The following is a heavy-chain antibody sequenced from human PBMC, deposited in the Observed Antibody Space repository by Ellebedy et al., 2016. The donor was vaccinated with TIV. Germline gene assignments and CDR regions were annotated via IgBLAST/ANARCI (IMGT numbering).Heavy chain of an antibody. J-gene: IGHJ4*02. V-gene: IGHV6-1*01. CDR1: GDSVSSNSAA. CDR2: TYYRSKWYN. Sequence: SQTLSLTXXISGDSVSSNSAAWSWIRQSPSRGLEWLGRTYYRSKWYNNYAVSVKSRITINPDPSKNQFSLQLNSMTPEDTAMYYCARISEGLLPLDYWGQGTLVTVSS. D-gene: IGHD3-22*01. CDR3: ARISEGLLPLDY.